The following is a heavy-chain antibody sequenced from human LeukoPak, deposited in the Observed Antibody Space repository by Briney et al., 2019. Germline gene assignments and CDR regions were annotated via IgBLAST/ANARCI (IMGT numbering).Heavy chain of an antibody. J-gene: IGHJ6*03. CDR2: IYYSWSS. CDR3: ARDNGDYRSIYYYMDV. CDR1: GGSINSGGSY. Sequence: PSETLSLTCTVSGGSINSGGSYWSWIRQHPGKGLEWIGCIYYSWSSYYNPSLKSRVTLSPDTSKNQFSLKLSSVTAADTAVYYCARDNGDYRSIYYYMDVWGKGTTVTVSS. V-gene: IGHV4-31*03. D-gene: IGHD4-11*01.